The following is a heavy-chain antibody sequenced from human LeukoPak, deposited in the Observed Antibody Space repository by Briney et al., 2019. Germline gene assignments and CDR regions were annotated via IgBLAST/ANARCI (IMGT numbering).Heavy chain of an antibody. D-gene: IGHD1-26*01. V-gene: IGHV1-3*04. Sequence: PGESLKISCKGSGYSFTSYWISWVRQAPGQGLEWMGWINTGSGNTKYSQRFQDRVTITMDTSASTVYMEMNDLGSEDTAVYYCARGYSGCFHYWGQGALVTVSS. CDR1: GYSFTSYW. CDR3: ARGYSGCFHY. CDR2: INTGSGNT. J-gene: IGHJ4*02.